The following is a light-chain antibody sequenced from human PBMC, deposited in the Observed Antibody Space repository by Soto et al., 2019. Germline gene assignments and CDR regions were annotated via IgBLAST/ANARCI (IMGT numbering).Light chain of an antibody. V-gene: IGLV1-51*01. CDR1: SSNIGRHY. Sequence: QSVLTQPPSVSATPGQKVTISCSGSSSNIGRHYVAWYQQVPGTAPKVLICDNDKRPSGIPDRFSGYKSGTSATLGITGLQTGDEADYYCGTYDSGLDYWVFGGGTKLTVL. CDR2: DND. CDR3: GTYDSGLDYWV. J-gene: IGLJ2*01.